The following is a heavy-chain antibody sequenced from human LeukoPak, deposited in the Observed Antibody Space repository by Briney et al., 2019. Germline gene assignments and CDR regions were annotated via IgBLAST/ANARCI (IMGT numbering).Heavy chain of an antibody. V-gene: IGHV1-69*04. CDR1: GGTFSSYA. CDR3: ASRQTGTTSGSWFDP. CDR2: IIPIFGIA. D-gene: IGHD1-1*01. Sequence: VASAKVSCKASGGTFSSYAISWVRQAPGQGLEWMGRIIPIFGIANYAQKFQGRVTITADKSTSTAYMELSSLRSEDTAVYYCASRQTGTTSGSWFDPWGQGTLVTVSS. J-gene: IGHJ5*02.